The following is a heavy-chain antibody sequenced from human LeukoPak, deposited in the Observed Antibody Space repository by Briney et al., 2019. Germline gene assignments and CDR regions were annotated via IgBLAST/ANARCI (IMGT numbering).Heavy chain of an antibody. Sequence: GGSLRLSCAASAFTFSSYGMHWVRQAPGKGLEWVALISYDGSNKYYADSVKGRFTISRDNSKNTLYLQMNSLRAEDTAVYYCARSVTTAHTFDYWGQGTLVTVSS. V-gene: IGHV3-30*03. CDR3: ARSVTTAHTFDY. D-gene: IGHD4-17*01. CDR2: ISYDGSNK. CDR1: AFTFSSYG. J-gene: IGHJ4*02.